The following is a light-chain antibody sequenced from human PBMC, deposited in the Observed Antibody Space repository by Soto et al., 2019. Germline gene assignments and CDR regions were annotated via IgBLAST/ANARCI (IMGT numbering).Light chain of an antibody. J-gene: IGLJ2*01. CDR3: TSYTSISTLV. CDR1: SSDVGAYNY. Sequence: QSVLTQPASVSGSPGQSITISCTGTSSDVGAYNYVSWYQQYPGKAPKLMIYEVSNRPSGVSNRFSGSKSGNSASLIISGLQAEDESDYYCTSYTSISTLVFGGGTKLTVL. V-gene: IGLV2-14*01. CDR2: EVS.